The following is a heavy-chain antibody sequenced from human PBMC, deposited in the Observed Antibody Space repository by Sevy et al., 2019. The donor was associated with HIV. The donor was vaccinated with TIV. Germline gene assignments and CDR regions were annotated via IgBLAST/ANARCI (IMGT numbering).Heavy chain of an antibody. J-gene: IGHJ4*02. CDR2: IYYSGST. CDR1: GGSVSSTSYY. D-gene: IGHD3-22*01. V-gene: IGHV4-61*01. Sequence: SETLSHTCTVSGGSVSSTSYYWSWIRQPPGKGLEWIGYIYYSGSTNYNPSLKSRVIISGDTSRNQFSLKLSSVTAADTAVYYCASAVYHDSTGYYLDPYYFDYWGQGTLVTVSS. CDR3: ASAVYHDSTGYYLDPYYFDY.